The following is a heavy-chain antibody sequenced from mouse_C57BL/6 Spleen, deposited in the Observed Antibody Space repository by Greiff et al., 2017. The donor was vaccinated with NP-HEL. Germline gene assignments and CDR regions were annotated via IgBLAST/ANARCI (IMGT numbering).Heavy chain of an antibody. D-gene: IGHD1-1*01. CDR1: GFTFSSYT. CDR3: ARHRTTVVATPFAY. J-gene: IGHJ3*01. V-gene: IGHV5-9*01. CDR2: ISGGGGNT. Sequence: EVQLVESGGGLVKPGGSLKLSCAASGFTFSSYTMSWVRQTPEKRLEWVATISGGGGNTYYPDSVKGRFTISRDNAKNTLYLQMSSLRSEDTALYYFARHRTTVVATPFAYWGQGTLVTVSA.